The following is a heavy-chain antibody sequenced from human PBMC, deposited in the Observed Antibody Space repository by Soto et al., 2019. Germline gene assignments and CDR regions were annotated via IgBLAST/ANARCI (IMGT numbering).Heavy chain of an antibody. CDR1: GFTFSSYG. CDR2: ISYDGSNK. Sequence: QVQLVESGGGVVQPGRSLRLSCAVSGFTFSSYGMHWVRQAPGKGLEWVAVISYDGSNKYYADSVKGRFTISRDNSKNTLYLRMNSLRAEDTAVYYCAKGAVAAQGWFDPWGQGTLVTVSS. J-gene: IGHJ5*02. D-gene: IGHD6-19*01. CDR3: AKGAVAAQGWFDP. V-gene: IGHV3-30*18.